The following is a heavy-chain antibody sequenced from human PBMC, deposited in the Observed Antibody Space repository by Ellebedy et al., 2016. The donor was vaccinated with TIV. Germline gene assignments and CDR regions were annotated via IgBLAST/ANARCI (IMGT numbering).Heavy chain of an antibody. V-gene: IGHV3-21*01. D-gene: IGHD3-9*01. CDR2: ISCSSISI. J-gene: IGHJ4*02. Sequence: GESLKISCAASGFTFRRYDMNWVRQAPGKGLEWVSSISCSSISIYYADSVKGRFAISRDNAKNSLLLQMNSLRAEDTAVYYCARVGDILTGDLDYWGQGTLVTVSS. CDR3: ARVGDILTGDLDY. CDR1: GFTFRRYD.